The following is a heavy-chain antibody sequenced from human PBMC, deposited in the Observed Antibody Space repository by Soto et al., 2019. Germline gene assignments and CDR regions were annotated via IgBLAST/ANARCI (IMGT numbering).Heavy chain of an antibody. V-gene: IGHV3-74*01. CDR3: ARVGLGAFDAFDV. J-gene: IGHJ3*01. D-gene: IGHD1-26*01. CDR1: GFTFSGYW. Sequence: PGGSLRLSCAASGFTFSGYWMHWVRQVPGKGLVWVSRINSDGSSRSYADSVKGRFNISRDNAKNTLHLQMNSLRAEDTAVYYCARVGLGAFDAFDVWGQGTLGTV. CDR2: INSDGSSR.